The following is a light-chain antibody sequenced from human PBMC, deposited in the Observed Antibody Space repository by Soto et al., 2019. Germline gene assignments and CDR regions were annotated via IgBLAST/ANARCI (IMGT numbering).Light chain of an antibody. Sequence: QPVLTQPRSVSGSPGQSVTISCTGTSSDVGAYNYVSWYQQHPGKAPKLMIYDVSKRPSGVPDRFSGSKSGNTASLTISGLQAEDEADYYCCSYAGSYTFVLFGGGTKLTVL. CDR2: DVS. J-gene: IGLJ2*01. CDR1: SSDVGAYNY. V-gene: IGLV2-11*01. CDR3: CSYAGSYTFVL.